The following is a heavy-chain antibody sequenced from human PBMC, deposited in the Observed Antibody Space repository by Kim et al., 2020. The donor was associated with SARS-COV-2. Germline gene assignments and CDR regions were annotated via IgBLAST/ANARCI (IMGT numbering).Heavy chain of an antibody. D-gene: IGHD6-19*01. CDR1: GGTFSSYA. J-gene: IGHJ6*02. V-gene: IGHV1-69*04. Sequence: SVKVSCKASGGTFSSYAISWVRQAPGQGLEWMGRIIPILGIANYAQKFQGRVTITADKSTSTAYMELSSLRSEDTAVYYFARVAVSSMDVWGQGTTVTV. CDR3: ARVAVSSMDV. CDR2: IIPILGIA.